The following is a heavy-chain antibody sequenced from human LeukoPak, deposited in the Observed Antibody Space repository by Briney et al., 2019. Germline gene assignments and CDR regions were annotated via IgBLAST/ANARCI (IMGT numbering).Heavy chain of an antibody. CDR1: GFTFSSYA. CDR3: AKDEYYYDSSGYPFDY. Sequence: PGGSLRLSCAASGFTFSSYAMNWVRQAPGKGLEWVSAISGSGGSTYYADSVKGRFTISRDNSKNTLYLQMNSLRAEDTAVYYCAKDEYYYDSSGYPFDYWGQGTLVTVSS. D-gene: IGHD3-22*01. J-gene: IGHJ4*02. V-gene: IGHV3-23*01. CDR2: ISGSGGST.